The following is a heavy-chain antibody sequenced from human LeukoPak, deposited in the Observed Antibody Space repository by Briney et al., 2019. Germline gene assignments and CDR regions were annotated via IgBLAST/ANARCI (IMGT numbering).Heavy chain of an antibody. CDR1: GYTFTSYD. CDR2: MNPNSGNT. D-gene: IGHD2-2*01. J-gene: IGHJ4*02. V-gene: IGHV1-8*01. CDR3: ARRYCSSTSCHYFDY. Sequence: ASVKVSCTASGYTFTSYDINWARQATGQGLEWMGWMNPNSGNTGYAQKFQGRVTMTRNTSISTAYMELSSLRSEDTAVYYCARRYCSSTSCHYFDYWGQGTLVTVSS.